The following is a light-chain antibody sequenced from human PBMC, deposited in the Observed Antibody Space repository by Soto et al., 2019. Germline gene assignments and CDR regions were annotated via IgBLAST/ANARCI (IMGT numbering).Light chain of an antibody. V-gene: IGKV3-15*01. CDR1: QSVRSH. CDR3: QQYNDWPRT. Sequence: EVVMTQSPATLSVSPGERATLSCRASQSVRSHLAWYQQKPGQAPSLLIFGASTRATGVPARFSGSDSGTDFTLTISSLQSEDVAVYFCQQYNDWPRTFGGGTKVEIK. CDR2: GAS. J-gene: IGKJ4*01.